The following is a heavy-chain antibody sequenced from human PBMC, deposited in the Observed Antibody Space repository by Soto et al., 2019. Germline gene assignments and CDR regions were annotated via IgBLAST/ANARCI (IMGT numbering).Heavy chain of an antibody. V-gene: IGHV5-51*01. CDR1: GYKFTNYW. CDR2: IYPGGSDT. CDR3: ARRQSDHYYAMDV. J-gene: IGHJ6*02. Sequence: PGESLKISCKGSGYKFTNYWIGWVRQMPGKGLEWMGIIYPGGSDTRYSPSFQGQVTISADKSISTAYLQWSSLKASDTAMYYCARRQSDHYYAMDVWGQGTTVTVSS.